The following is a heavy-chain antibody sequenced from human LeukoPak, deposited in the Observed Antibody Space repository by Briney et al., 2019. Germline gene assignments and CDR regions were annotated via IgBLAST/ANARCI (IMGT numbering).Heavy chain of an antibody. CDR2: IRFDGGNK. CDR3: AKDFGTYYYGSGSFPWFDP. V-gene: IGHV3-30*02. Sequence: GGSLRLSCAASGFTFSSYGTHWVRQAPGKGVEWGACIRFDGGNKYYADSVKGRFTISRDNSKNTLYLQMNSLRAEDPAVYYCAKDFGTYYYGSGSFPWFDPWGQGTLVTVSS. CDR1: GFTFSSYG. J-gene: IGHJ5*02. D-gene: IGHD3-10*01.